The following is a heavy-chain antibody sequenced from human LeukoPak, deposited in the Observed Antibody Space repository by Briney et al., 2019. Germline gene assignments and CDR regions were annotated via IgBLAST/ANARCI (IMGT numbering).Heavy chain of an antibody. Sequence: GSLRLSCAASGFTFSSYSMNWVRQAPGKGLEWVSYISSSSSTIYYADSVKGRFTISRDNAKNSLYLQMNSLRAEDTAVYYCAREGLAAAGTNFDYWGQGTLVTVSS. D-gene: IGHD6-13*01. CDR3: AREGLAAAGTNFDY. CDR2: ISSSSSTI. CDR1: GFTFSSYS. J-gene: IGHJ4*02. V-gene: IGHV3-48*01.